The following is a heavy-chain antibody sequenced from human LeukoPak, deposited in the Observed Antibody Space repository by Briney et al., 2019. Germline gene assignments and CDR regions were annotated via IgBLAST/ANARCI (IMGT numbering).Heavy chain of an antibody. V-gene: IGHV1-18*01. D-gene: IGHD6-13*01. Sequence: ASVKVSCKASGYTFTSYGISWVRQAPGQGLEWMGWISAYNGNTNYARKLQGRVTMTTDTSTSTAYMELRSLRSDDTAVYYCARGSNISSSWYEYGYPWGQGTLVTVSS. CDR1: GYTFTSYG. J-gene: IGHJ5*02. CDR3: ARGSNISSSWYEYGYP. CDR2: ISAYNGNT.